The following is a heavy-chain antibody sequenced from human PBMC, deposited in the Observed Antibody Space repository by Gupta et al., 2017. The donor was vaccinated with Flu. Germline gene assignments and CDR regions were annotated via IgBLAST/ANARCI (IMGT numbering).Heavy chain of an antibody. V-gene: IGHV3-23*01. D-gene: IGHD2-2*01. J-gene: IGHJ4*02. CDR2: ISGSGGST. Sequence: MGWVRQAPGKGLEWVSAISGSGGSTYYADSVKGRFTISRDNSKNTLYLQMNSLRAEDTAVYYCAKDLSDCSSTSCYPALDYWGQGTLVTVSS. CDR3: AKDLSDCSSTSCYPALDY.